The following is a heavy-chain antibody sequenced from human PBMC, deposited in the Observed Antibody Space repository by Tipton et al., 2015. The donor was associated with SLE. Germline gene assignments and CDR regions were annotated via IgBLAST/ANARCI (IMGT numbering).Heavy chain of an antibody. CDR3: ARDLSSRYNWNYVFDY. CDR2: ISSSGSTI. J-gene: IGHJ4*02. Sequence: GSLRLSCAASGFTFSSYEMNWVRQAPGKGLEWVSYISSSGSTIYYADSVKGRFTISRDNAKNSLYLQMNSLRAEDTAVYYCARDLSSRYNWNYVFDYWGQGTLVTVSS. CDR1: GFTFSSYE. D-gene: IGHD1-7*01. V-gene: IGHV3-48*03.